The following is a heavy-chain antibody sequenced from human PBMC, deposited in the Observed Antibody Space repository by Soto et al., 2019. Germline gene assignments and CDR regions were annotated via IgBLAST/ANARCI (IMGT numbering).Heavy chain of an antibody. Sequence: SETPSLTCAVHGGPFSGLYLTWIRQPPGTGLEWIGEINHSGSNNYNPSLKSRVTISVDTSKNQFSLKLTSVTAADTAVYYCARDKITGLFDYWGQGTLVTVS. D-gene: IGHD2-8*02. CDR2: INHSGSN. CDR1: GGPFSGLY. CDR3: ARDKITGLFDY. J-gene: IGHJ4*02. V-gene: IGHV4-34*01.